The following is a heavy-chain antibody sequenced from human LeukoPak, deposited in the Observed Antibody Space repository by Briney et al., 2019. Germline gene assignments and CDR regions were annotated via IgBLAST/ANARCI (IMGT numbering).Heavy chain of an antibody. CDR3: AKADSLYGSSTSCYDY. CDR2: ISWNSGSI. CDR1: GFTFDDYA. D-gene: IGHD2-2*01. J-gene: IGHJ4*02. Sequence: GRSLRLSCAASGFTFDDYAMHWVRQAPGKGLEWVSGISWNSGSIGYADSVKGRFTISRDNAKNSLYLQMNSLRAEDTALYYCAKADSLYGSSTSCYDYWGQGTLVTVSP. V-gene: IGHV3-9*01.